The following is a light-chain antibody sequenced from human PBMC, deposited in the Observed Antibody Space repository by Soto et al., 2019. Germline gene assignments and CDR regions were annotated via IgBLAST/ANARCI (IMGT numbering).Light chain of an antibody. CDR2: EGS. J-gene: IGLJ3*02. CDR1: SSDVGSYNL. V-gene: IGLV2-23*01. CDR3: CSYAGSFHWV. Sequence: QSALTQPASVSGSPGQSITISCTGTSSDVGSYNLVSWYQQHPGKAPKLMIYEGSKRPSGVSNRFSGSKSGNTASLTISGLQAEDEADYYCCSYAGSFHWVFGGGTKLTVL.